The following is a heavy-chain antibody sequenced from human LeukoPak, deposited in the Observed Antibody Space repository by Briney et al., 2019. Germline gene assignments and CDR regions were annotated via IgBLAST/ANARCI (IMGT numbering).Heavy chain of an antibody. CDR2: IWYDGNNK. D-gene: IGHD2-21*02. Sequence: PGGSLRLSCAASGFTFSSYGMHWVRQAPGKGLEWVALIWYDGNNKYYADSVKGRFTISRDNSKNTLYLQMNSLRAEDTAVYYCAKMGSRDYYSDYYFDYWGQGTLVTVSS. V-gene: IGHV3-33*06. CDR3: AKMGSRDYYSDYYFDY. CDR1: GFTFSSYG. J-gene: IGHJ4*02.